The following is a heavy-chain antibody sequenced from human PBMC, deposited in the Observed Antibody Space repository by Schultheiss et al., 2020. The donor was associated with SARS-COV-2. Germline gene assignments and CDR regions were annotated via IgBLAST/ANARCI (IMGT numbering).Heavy chain of an antibody. CDR1: GFTFSSYA. J-gene: IGHJ4*02. V-gene: IGHV3-23*01. D-gene: IGHD2-2*01. Sequence: GGSLRLSCAASGFTFSSYAMSWVRQAPGKGLEWVSAISGSGGSTYYADSVKGRFTISRDNSKNTLYLQMNSLRAEDTAVYYCARRYCSSTGCLFDSWGQGTLVTVSS. CDR2: ISGSGGST. CDR3: ARRYCSSTGCLFDS.